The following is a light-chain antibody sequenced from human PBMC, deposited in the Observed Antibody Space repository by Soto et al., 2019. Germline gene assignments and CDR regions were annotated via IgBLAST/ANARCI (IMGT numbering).Light chain of an antibody. V-gene: IGKV3-20*01. J-gene: IGKJ2*01. CDR1: QSVNNNY. CDR2: GTS. CDR3: RQFGYSPGT. Sequence: MVVTQAPGTLSFDPGERATLSCRASQSVNNNYLAWYQQTPGQAPRLLIYGTSNRATGIADRFSGSGSGTDFTLAIARVEPEDFAVYYCRQFGYSPGTFGQGTKLEIK.